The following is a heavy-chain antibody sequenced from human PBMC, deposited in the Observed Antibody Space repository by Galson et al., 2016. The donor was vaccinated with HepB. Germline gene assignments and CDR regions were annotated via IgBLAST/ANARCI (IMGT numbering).Heavy chain of an antibody. J-gene: IGHJ4*02. CDR2: IWYDGSEK. CDR3: ARIYYEILTGLTPWYYFDS. Sequence: SLRLSCAASGLTFSNYGMHWVRQAPGKGLEWVAVIWYDGSEKYYADSVKGRFTISRDNSKNTLHLQMNSLRAEDTAVYYCARIYYEILTGLTPWYYFDSWGQGTLVTVSS. V-gene: IGHV3-33*01. D-gene: IGHD3-9*01. CDR1: GLTFSNYG.